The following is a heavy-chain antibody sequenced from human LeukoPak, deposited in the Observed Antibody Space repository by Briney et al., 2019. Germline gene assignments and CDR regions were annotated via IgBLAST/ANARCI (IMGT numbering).Heavy chain of an antibody. CDR3: ARAGDSSGYYYEHDAFDI. CDR1: GYTFTSYY. D-gene: IGHD3-22*01. Sequence: ASVKVSCKASGYTFTSYYMHWVRQAPGQGLEWMGIINPSGGSASYAQKFQGRVTMTRDMSTSTVYMELSSLRSEDTAVYYCARAGDSSGYYYEHDAFDIWGQGTVVTVSS. V-gene: IGHV1-46*01. CDR2: INPSGGSA. J-gene: IGHJ3*02.